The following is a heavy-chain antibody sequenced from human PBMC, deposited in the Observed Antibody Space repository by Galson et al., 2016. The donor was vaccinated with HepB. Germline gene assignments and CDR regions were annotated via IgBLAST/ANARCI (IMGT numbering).Heavy chain of an antibody. J-gene: IGHJ4*02. D-gene: IGHD2-2*03. CDR1: GYTFTRYW. V-gene: IGHV5-51*01. CDR3: TRRSGHLDIEAGDA. CDR2: ISPGDSDT. Sequence: QSGAEVKKPGESLKISCKASGYTFTRYWIGWVRQMPGKSLEWMGIISPGDSDTRYRPSFEGQVTISADKSISTAYLQWSSLKASKTAMYYVTRRSGHLDIEAGDAWGQGTLVTVSS.